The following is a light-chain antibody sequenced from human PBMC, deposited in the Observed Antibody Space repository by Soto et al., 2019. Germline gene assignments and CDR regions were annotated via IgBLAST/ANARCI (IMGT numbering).Light chain of an antibody. Sequence: QSVLTQPASVSGSPGQSITISCTGTSSDVGGYDHVSWYQQHPGKAPKLIIYDVSIRPSGVSNRFSGSKSGNTASLAVSGLQAEDEADYYCSSYTSIDTLVFGGGTKLTVL. V-gene: IGLV2-14*03. CDR3: SSYTSIDTLV. CDR1: SSDVGGYDH. CDR2: DVS. J-gene: IGLJ3*02.